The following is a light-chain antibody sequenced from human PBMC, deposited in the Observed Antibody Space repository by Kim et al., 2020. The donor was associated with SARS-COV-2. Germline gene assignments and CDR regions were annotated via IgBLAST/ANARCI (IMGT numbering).Light chain of an antibody. J-gene: IGKJ1*01. Sequence: EIVLTQSPGTLSLSPGERATLSCRVSQTVASSYLAWYQQKPGQAPRLLIYGISYRATGTPDRFSGSGSGTDFSLTIGRLEPEDFAVYYCQQYANSPRTFGQGTKVDIK. CDR1: QTVASSY. V-gene: IGKV3-20*01. CDR2: GIS. CDR3: QQYANSPRT.